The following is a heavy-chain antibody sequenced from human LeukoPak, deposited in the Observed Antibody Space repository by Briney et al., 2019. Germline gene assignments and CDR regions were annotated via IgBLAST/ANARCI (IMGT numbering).Heavy chain of an antibody. CDR2: IYPGDSDT. V-gene: IGHV5-51*01. CDR1: GYSSTSYW. D-gene: IGHD6-13*01. CDR3: ARHRSSSWSDFDY. J-gene: IGHJ4*02. Sequence: GESLKISCKGSGYSSTSYWIGWVRQMPGKGLEWMGIIYPGDSDTRYSPSFQGQVTISADKSISTAYLQWSSLKASDTAMYYCARHRSSSWSDFDYWGQGTLVTVSS.